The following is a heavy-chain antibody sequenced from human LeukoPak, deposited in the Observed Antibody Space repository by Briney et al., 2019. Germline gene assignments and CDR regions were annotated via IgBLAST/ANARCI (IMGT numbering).Heavy chain of an antibody. CDR1: GVSVSSGSYY. V-gene: IGHV4-61*01. CDR2: IYYSGST. D-gene: IGHD3-22*01. Sequence: PSETLSLTRTVSGVSVSSGSYYWSWIRQPPGKGLEWIGYIYYSGSTNYNPSLKSRVTISVDTSKNQFSLKLSSVTAADTAVYYCARARSGYYQTWGQGTLVTVSS. J-gene: IGHJ4*02. CDR3: ARARSGYYQT.